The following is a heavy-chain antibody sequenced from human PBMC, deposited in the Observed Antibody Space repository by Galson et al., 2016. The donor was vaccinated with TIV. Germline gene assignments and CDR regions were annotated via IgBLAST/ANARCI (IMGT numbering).Heavy chain of an antibody. CDR1: GGTFKIHS. V-gene: IGHV1-69*13. Sequence: SVKVSCKASGGTFKIHSITWVRQAPGQGLEWMGGIIPVFGTANYAQSFRGRVTITADESTNTAYLQLSSLRSEDTAIYYCSREKYSGFGFWGQGTLVTVSS. J-gene: IGHJ4*02. CDR3: SREKYSGFGF. CDR2: IIPVFGTA. D-gene: IGHD5-12*01.